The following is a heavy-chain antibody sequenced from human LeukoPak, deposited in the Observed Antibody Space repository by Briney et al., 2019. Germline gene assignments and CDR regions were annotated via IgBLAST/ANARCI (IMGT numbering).Heavy chain of an antibody. CDR1: GFTLGDYA. D-gene: IGHD4-17*01. J-gene: IGHJ4*02. V-gene: IGHV3-49*04. CDR2: IRSKAYGGTT. CDR3: TRDLGNEYGDYGSRY. Sequence: GGSLRLSCTASGFTLGDYAMSWVREAPGKGLEGVSFIRSKAYGGTTEYAASVKGRFTISRDDSRSIAYLQMNSLKTEDTAVYYCTRDLGNEYGDYGSRYWGQGTQVTVSS.